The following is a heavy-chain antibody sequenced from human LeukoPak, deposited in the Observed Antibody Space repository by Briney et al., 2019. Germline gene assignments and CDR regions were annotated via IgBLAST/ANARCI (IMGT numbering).Heavy chain of an antibody. CDR2: ISYDGSNK. CDR1: GFTFSSYA. V-gene: IGHV3-30-3*02. CDR3: AKDCGLGGDRDS. Sequence: GGSLRLSCAASGFTFSSYAMHWVRQAPGKGLEWVAVISYDGSNKYYADSVKGRFTISRDNSKNTVYLQMNSLRSEDTAVYFCAKDCGLGGDRDSWGQGTLVTVAS. D-gene: IGHD2-21*02. J-gene: IGHJ4*02.